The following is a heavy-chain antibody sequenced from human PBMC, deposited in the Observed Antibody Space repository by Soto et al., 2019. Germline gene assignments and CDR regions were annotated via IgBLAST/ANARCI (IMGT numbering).Heavy chain of an antibody. V-gene: IGHV1-18*01. D-gene: IGHD3-10*01. CDR3: ARAGGHYYGSGSLDY. CDR2: ISTYNDNT. J-gene: IGHJ4*02. CDR1: GYTFTSYG. Sequence: QVQLVQSGAEVKKPGASVKVSCKASGYTFTSYGISWVRQAPGQGLEWMGWISTYNDNTNYAQKLQGRVTMTTDTSTSTVYMELRSLRSDDTAVYYCARAGGHYYGSGSLDYWGQGTLVTVSS.